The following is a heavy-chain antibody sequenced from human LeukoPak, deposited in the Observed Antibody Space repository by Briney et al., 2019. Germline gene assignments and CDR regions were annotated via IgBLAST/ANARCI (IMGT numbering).Heavy chain of an antibody. CDR2: IYPGDSDT. V-gene: IGHV5-51*01. Sequence: GESLKISCKGSGYSFTSYWIGWVRQMPGKGLEWMGIIYPGDSDTRYSPSFQGQVTISADKSISTAYLQWSSLKAPDTAMYYCARDGVVPAAAGNYYYGMDVWGQGTTVTVSS. CDR1: GYSFTSYW. D-gene: IGHD2-2*01. J-gene: IGHJ6*02. CDR3: ARDGVVPAAAGNYYYGMDV.